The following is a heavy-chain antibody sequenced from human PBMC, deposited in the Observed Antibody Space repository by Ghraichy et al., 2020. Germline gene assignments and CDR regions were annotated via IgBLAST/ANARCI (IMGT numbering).Heavy chain of an antibody. Sequence: GGSLRLSCAASGFTFSSYWMHWVRQAPGKGLVWVSRINSDGSGTDYADSVKGRFTISRDNAKNTLYLQMNSLRAEDTAVYYCARHITPYYYYYMDVWGRGTTVTVSS. D-gene: IGHD3-16*01. J-gene: IGHJ6*03. V-gene: IGHV3-74*01. CDR3: ARHITPYYYYYMDV. CDR1: GFTFSSYW. CDR2: INSDGSGT.